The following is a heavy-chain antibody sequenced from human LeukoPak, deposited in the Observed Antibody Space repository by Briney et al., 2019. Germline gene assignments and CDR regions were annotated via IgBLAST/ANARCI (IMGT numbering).Heavy chain of an antibody. CDR3: ARPVVVLNDAFDI. Sequence: EXXSLTFAVSGYSISSGYYWGWIRQPPGKGVEWIGSIYHSGRTYYNPSLKSRVTISVDKCKKQLSLKLSSVTAADTAVYYCARPVVVLNDAFDIWGQGTMVTVSS. CDR1: GYSISSGYY. D-gene: IGHD3-22*01. J-gene: IGHJ3*02. CDR2: IYHSGRT. V-gene: IGHV4-38-2*01.